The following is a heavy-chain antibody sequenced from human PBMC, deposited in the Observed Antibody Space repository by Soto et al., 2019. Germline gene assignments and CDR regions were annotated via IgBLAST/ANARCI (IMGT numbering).Heavy chain of an antibody. CDR1: GGSVSSGSYY. J-gene: IGHJ4*02. Sequence: SSETLSLTCTVSGGSVSSGSYYWSWIRQPPGKGLEWIGYIYYSGSTYYNPSLKSRVTISVDTSKNQFSLKLSSVTAADTAVYYCARHVHDSSGYYLYYFDYWGQGTLVTVSS. CDR3: ARHVHDSSGYYLYYFDY. D-gene: IGHD3-22*01. CDR2: IYYSGST. V-gene: IGHV4-39*01.